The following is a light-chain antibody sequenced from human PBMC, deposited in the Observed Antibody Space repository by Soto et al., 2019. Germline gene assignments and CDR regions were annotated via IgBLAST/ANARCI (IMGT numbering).Light chain of an antibody. CDR3: SSYTSSSTLEVV. Sequence: QSVLTQPASVSGSPGQSITISCTGTSSDVGGYNYVSWYQQHPGKAPKLMIYDVSNRPSGVSNRFSGSKSGNTASLTISGLQAEDEADYYCSSYTSSSTLEVVFGGWTKLTVL. J-gene: IGLJ2*01. CDR1: SSDVGGYNY. V-gene: IGLV2-14*01. CDR2: DVS.